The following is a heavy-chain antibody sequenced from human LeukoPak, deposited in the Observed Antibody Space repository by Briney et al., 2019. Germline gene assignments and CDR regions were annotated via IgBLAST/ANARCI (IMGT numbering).Heavy chain of an antibody. CDR2: ISYIGST. CDR3: ARDLVTVTKGFDI. CDR1: DDSFSSHY. D-gene: IGHD4-17*01. V-gene: IGHV4-59*11. Sequence: SETLALTCAVSDDSFSSHYWTWIRQPPGKGLELIGYISYIGSTNYNPSLKSRVTISMDTSRNQFSLRLSSVTAADTAVYYCARDLVTVTKGFDIWGQGTMVSVPS. J-gene: IGHJ3*02.